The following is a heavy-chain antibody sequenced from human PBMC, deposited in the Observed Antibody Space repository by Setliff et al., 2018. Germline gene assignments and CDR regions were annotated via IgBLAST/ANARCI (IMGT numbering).Heavy chain of an antibody. CDR2: INSDGSST. CDR3: ARDGHNVYYFDY. J-gene: IGHJ4*02. CDR1: GFTFSNAW. V-gene: IGHV3-74*01. D-gene: IGHD1-1*01. Sequence: PGGSLRLSCAASGFTFSNAWMHWVRQAPGKGLVWVSRINSDGSSTNYADSVKGQFTVSRDNAKNTLYLQMNSLRAEDTAVYYCARDGHNVYYFDYWGLGTLVTVSS.